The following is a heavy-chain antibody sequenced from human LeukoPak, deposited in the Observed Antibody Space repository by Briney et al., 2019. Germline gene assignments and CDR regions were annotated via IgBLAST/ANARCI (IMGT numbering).Heavy chain of an antibody. CDR2: IYYSGST. CDR3: VGSNNYYDSSGPLVFDY. V-gene: IGHV4-30-4*08. D-gene: IGHD3-22*01. CDR1: GGSTSSGDYY. Sequence: PSQTVSLTCTVSGGSTSSGDYYWSWIRQPPGKGLEWIGYIYYSGSTYYNPSLKSRVTISVDTSKNQFSLKLSSVTAADTAVYYCVGSNNYYDSSGPLVFDYWGQGTLVTVSS. J-gene: IGHJ4*02.